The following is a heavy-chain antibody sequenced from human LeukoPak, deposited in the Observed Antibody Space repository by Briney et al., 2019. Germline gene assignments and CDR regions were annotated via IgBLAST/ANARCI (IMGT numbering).Heavy chain of an antibody. Sequence: GGSLRLSCAASGFTFSSYLMSWVRQAPGKGLEWVANIKQDGSDQYYVDSVKGRFTISRDNAKNSLFLQMNSLRGEDTAVYYCTREYLTVSYFDSWGQGTLVTVSS. CDR3: TREYLTVSYFDS. J-gene: IGHJ4*02. CDR1: GFTFSSYL. V-gene: IGHV3-7*05. CDR2: IKQDGSDQ. D-gene: IGHD4-11*01.